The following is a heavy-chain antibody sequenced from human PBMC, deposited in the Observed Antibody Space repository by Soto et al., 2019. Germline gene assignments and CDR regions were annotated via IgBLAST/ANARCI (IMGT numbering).Heavy chain of an antibody. Sequence: KVSCKASGFTFTSSAMQWVRQARGQRLEWIGWIVVGSGNTNYAQKFQERVTITRDMSTSTAYMELSSLRSEDTAVYYCAADHGDYNKDYYYYYMDVWGKGTTVTVSS. V-gene: IGHV1-58*02. D-gene: IGHD4-17*01. CDR1: GFTFTSSA. CDR2: IVVGSGNT. CDR3: AADHGDYNKDYYYYYMDV. J-gene: IGHJ6*03.